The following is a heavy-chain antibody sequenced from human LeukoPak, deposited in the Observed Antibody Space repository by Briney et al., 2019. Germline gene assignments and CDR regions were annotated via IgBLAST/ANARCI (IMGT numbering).Heavy chain of an antibody. Sequence: SETLSLTCTVSGGSISSSSYYWGWIRQPPGKGLEWIGSIYYSGSTYYNPSLKSRVTISVDTSKNQFSLKLSSVTAADTAVYYCARGLVRGVIPPHFDYWGQGTLVTVSS. CDR2: IYYSGST. CDR1: GGSISSSSYY. CDR3: ARGLVRGVIPPHFDY. J-gene: IGHJ4*02. V-gene: IGHV4-39*07. D-gene: IGHD3-10*01.